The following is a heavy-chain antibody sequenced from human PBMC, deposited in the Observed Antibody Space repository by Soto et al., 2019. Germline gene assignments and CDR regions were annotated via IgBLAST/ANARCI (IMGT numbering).Heavy chain of an antibody. D-gene: IGHD6-13*01. V-gene: IGHV3-48*01. CDR3: AKAFSWYDY. J-gene: IGHJ4*02. CDR1: GFTPSRLS. Sequence: GGSLRLSCAASGFTPSRLSMNWVRQAPGKGLEWISYINSAGSIIYYADSVKGRFTISRDNAKNSLYLQMNSLRAEDTAVYYCAKAFSWYDYWGQGTLVTVSS. CDR2: INSAGSII.